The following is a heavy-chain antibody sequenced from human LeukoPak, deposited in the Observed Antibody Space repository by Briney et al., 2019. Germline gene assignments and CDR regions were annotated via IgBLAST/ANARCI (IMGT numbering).Heavy chain of an antibody. V-gene: IGHV1-18*01. CDR2: IIAYNGNT. CDR1: GSSFSTYD. CDR3: ATGAPWDAARDY. Sequence: GASVEVSCKASGSSFSTYDINWVRQAPGQGLEWMGWIIAYNGNTIYAQKFQGRVTMTTDTSTSTAYMELRSLRSDDTAVYYCATGAPWDAARDYWGQGTLVTVSS. J-gene: IGHJ4*02. D-gene: IGHD1-26*01.